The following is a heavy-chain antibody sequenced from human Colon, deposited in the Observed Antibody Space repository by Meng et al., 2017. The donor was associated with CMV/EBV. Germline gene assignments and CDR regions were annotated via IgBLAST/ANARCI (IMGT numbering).Heavy chain of an antibody. CDR3: AKGAEYFDFWTAPD. CDR1: GFIFSNYA. CDR2: ISGGGTTS. Sequence: GGSLRLSWAASGFIFSNYALTWVPQAPGKGLEWVSAISGGGTTSFYAASVKGRFTISRDNSRNSLYLQMNSLRADDTAIYYCAKGAEYFDFWTAPDWGQGTLVTVSS. D-gene: IGHD3/OR15-3a*01. J-gene: IGHJ4*02. V-gene: IGHV3-23*01.